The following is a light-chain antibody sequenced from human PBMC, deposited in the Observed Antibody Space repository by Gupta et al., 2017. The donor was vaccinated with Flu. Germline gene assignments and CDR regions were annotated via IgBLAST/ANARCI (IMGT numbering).Light chain of an antibody. CDR1: QSLLHSNGYNY. V-gene: IGKV2-28*01. CDR2: LGS. Sequence: DIVMTQSPLSLPVTPGEPASISCRSSQSLLHSNGYNYLDWYLQKPGQSPQLLIYLGSNRASGVPDRFSGSGSGTDFTLKISRGEAEDVGVYYCMQALQTPWTFGQGTKVAIK. J-gene: IGKJ1*01. CDR3: MQALQTPWT.